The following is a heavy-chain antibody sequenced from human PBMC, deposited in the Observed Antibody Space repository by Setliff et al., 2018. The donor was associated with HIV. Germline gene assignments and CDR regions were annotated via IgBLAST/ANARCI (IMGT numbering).Heavy chain of an antibody. CDR2: IGGSGGST. V-gene: IGHV3-23*01. J-gene: IGHJ6*02. CDR3: ARAAYYNGLDV. D-gene: IGHD3-10*01. Sequence: PGGSLRLSCAANGFSFSSYAMSWVRQAPGKGLEWVSGIGGSGGSTYYADSVKGRFTISRDNTKNTVYLQMDSLRAEDTAVYYCARAAYYNGLDVWGQGTTVTVSS. CDR1: GFSFSSYA.